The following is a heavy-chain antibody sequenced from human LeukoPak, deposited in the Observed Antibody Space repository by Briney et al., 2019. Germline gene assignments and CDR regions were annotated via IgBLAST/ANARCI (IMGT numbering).Heavy chain of an antibody. V-gene: IGHV4-39*01. J-gene: IGHJ4*02. CDR3: ARHFDY. Sequence: SETLSLTCTVSGGSISSSSYYWGWIRQPPGKGLEWIVTISYSGSTYYNPSLKSRVTISVDTSKNQFSLELSSVTAADTAVYYCARHFDYWGQGTLVTVSS. CDR2: ISYSGST. CDR1: GGSISSSSYY.